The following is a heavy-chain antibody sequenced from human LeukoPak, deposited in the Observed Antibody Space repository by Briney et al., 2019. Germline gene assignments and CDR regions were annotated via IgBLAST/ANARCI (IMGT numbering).Heavy chain of an antibody. D-gene: IGHD2-8*01. CDR2: IYYSGST. Sequence: SETLSLTCAVSGGSISSGDYYWSWIRQPPGKGLEWIGYIYYSGSTYYNPSLKSRVTISVDTSKNQFSLKLSSVTAADTAVYYCARDARGYCTNGVCYLLDYWGQGTLVTVSS. J-gene: IGHJ4*02. CDR3: ARDARGYCTNGVCYLLDY. CDR1: GGSISSGDYY. V-gene: IGHV4-30-4*01.